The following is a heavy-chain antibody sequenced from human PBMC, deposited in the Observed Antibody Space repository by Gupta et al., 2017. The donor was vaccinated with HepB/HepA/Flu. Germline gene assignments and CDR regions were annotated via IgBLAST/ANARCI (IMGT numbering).Heavy chain of an antibody. CDR2: MSYDGANR. CDR1: GFPFKIYG. V-gene: IGHV3-30*18. CDR3: AKEGPNTLYYFDS. J-gene: IGHJ4*02. D-gene: IGHD2-15*01. Sequence: QVQLVESGGGVVQPGTSLKLSCAASGFPFKIYGMHWVRQAPGKGLEWVALMSYDGANRFFADSVKGRFTISRDNSLNTLFLQMNSLRPEDTAIYFCAKEGPNTLYYFDSWGQGTPVTVSS.